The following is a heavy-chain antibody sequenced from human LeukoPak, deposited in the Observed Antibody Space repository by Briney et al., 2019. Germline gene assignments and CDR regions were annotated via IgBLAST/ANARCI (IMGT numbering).Heavy chain of an antibody. V-gene: IGHV4-39*01. CDR2: IYYSGST. D-gene: IGHD5-12*01. CDR1: GGSISSSSYY. J-gene: IGHJ4*02. CDR3: ARKASPYSLVATLYYFDY. Sequence: SETLSLTCTVSGGSISSSSYYWGWIRQPPGKGLEWIGSIYYSGSTYYNPSLKSRVTISVDTSKNQFSLKLSSVTAADTAVYYCARKASPYSLVATLYYFDYWGQGTLVTVSS.